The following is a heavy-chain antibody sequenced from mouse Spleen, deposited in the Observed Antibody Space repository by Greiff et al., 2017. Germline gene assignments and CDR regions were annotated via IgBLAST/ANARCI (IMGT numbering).Heavy chain of an antibody. CDR3: ARVYRYDGAWFAY. CDR2: ISGGGSYT. CDR1: GFTFSSYG. Sequence: EVQLVESGGGLVKPGGSLKLSCAASGFTFSSYGMSWVRQTPEKRLEWVATISGGGSYTYYPDSVKGRFTISRDNAKNNLYLQMSSLRSEDTALYYCARVYRYDGAWFAYWGQGTLVTVSA. J-gene: IGHJ3*01. V-gene: IGHV5-9-2*01. D-gene: IGHD2-14*01.